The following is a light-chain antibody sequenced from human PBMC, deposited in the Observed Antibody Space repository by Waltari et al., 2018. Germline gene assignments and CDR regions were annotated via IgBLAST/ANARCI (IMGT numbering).Light chain of an antibody. CDR1: QSVDNWY. CDR3: HQSGGSGRA. Sequence: ENVLTQSPGTLSLSPGERATLSCRASQSVDNWYLAWYQLKPGQAPRRLISGSSSRAAGVPDRFSGSGSGTDFTLTISRLEPEDFAVYYCHQSGGSGRAFGQGTKVEI. CDR2: GSS. V-gene: IGKV3-20*01. J-gene: IGKJ1*01.